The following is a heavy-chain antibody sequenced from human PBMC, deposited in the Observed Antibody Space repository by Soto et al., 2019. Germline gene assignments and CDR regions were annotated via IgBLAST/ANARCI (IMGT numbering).Heavy chain of an antibody. CDR3: TRHQPQRDGYNAFDY. CDR2: IRSKANSYAT. Sequence: GGSVRLSCAASGFTFSGSAMHWVRQASGKGLEWVGRIRSKANSYATAYAASVKGRFTISRDDSKNTAYLQMNSLKTEDTAVYYCTRHQPQRDGYNAFDYWGQGTLVTVSS. V-gene: IGHV3-73*01. CDR1: GFTFSGSA. D-gene: IGHD5-12*01. J-gene: IGHJ4*02.